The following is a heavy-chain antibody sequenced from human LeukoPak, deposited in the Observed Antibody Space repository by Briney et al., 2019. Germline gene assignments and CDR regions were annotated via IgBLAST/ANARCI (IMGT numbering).Heavy chain of an antibody. Sequence: PGGSLRLSCAASGFTFSSYWMHWVRQAPGKGLVWVSRINSDGSSTSYADSVKGRFTISRDNAKNTLYLQMNSLRAEDTAVYYCARDSAMVRGVYYYGMDVWGQGTTVTVSS. D-gene: IGHD3-10*01. V-gene: IGHV3-74*01. CDR1: GFTFSSYW. J-gene: IGHJ6*02. CDR3: ARDSAMVRGVYYYGMDV. CDR2: INSDGSST.